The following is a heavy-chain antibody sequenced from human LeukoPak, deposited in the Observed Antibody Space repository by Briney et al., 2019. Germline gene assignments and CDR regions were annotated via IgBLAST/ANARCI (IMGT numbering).Heavy chain of an antibody. Sequence: GGSLRLSCAASGFTFSSYAMSWVRQAPGKGLEWVSGISGSDGSTNYADSVKGRFTISRENSKNTLYLQMNSLRTEDTAVYYCAKDSAKKYDDYWGQGTLVTVSS. CDR3: AKDSAKKYDDY. D-gene: IGHD2/OR15-2a*01. CDR1: GFTFSSYA. J-gene: IGHJ4*02. CDR2: ISGSDGST. V-gene: IGHV3-23*01.